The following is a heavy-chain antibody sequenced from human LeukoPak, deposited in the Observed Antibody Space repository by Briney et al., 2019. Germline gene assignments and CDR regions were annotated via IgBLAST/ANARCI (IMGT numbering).Heavy chain of an antibody. J-gene: IGHJ6*02. CDR1: GGSFSGYY. D-gene: IGHD4/OR15-4a*01. Sequence: PWETLPLTCAVYGGSFSGYYWSWIRQPPGKGLEWIGEINHSGSTNYNPSLKSQVTISVDTSKNQFSLKLSSVTAADTAVYYCARGKVPTTPLCGMDVWGQGTTVTVSS. CDR2: INHSGST. CDR3: ARGKVPTTPLCGMDV. V-gene: IGHV4-34*01.